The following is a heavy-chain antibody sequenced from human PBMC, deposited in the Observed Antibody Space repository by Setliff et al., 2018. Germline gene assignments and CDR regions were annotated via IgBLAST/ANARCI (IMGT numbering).Heavy chain of an antibody. CDR2: IYIGGSA. D-gene: IGHD3-10*01. CDR1: GGSISSYY. CDR3: ARHDGRGGGLLWFGELLSDHDAFDI. J-gene: IGHJ3*02. Sequence: SETLSLTCTVSGGSISSYYWSWIRQPAGKGLEWIGHIYIGGSANYNPSLKSRVTMSIDTSKNQFSLKLNSVTAADMAVYYCARHDGRGGGLLWFGELLSDHDAFDIWGQGTMVTVSS. V-gene: IGHV4-4*07.